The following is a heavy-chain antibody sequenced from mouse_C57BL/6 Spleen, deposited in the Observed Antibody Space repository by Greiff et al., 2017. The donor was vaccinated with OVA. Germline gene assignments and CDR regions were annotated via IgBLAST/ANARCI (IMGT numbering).Heavy chain of an antibody. CDR1: GYTFTSYW. CDR3: ARAYSNWFAY. V-gene: IGHV1-55*01. D-gene: IGHD2-5*01. J-gene: IGHJ3*01. Sequence: QVQLQQPGAELVMPGASVKLSCKASGYTFTSYWITWVKQRPGQGLEWIGDIYPGSGSTNYNEKFKSKATLTVDTSSSTAYMQLSSLTSEDSAVYYCARAYSNWFAYWGQGTLVTVSA. CDR2: IYPGSGST.